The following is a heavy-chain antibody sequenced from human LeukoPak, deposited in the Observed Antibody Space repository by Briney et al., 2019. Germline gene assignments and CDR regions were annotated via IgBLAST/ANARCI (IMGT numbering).Heavy chain of an antibody. Sequence: GASVKVSCKASGGTFSSYAISWVRQAPGQGPEWMGGIIPIFGTANYAQKFQGRVTITADESTSTAYMELSSLRSEDTAVYYCARDLGRDGYKKFDYWGQGTLVTVSS. CDR1: GGTFSSYA. D-gene: IGHD5-24*01. J-gene: IGHJ4*02. CDR3: ARDLGRDGYKKFDY. CDR2: IIPIFGTA. V-gene: IGHV1-69*13.